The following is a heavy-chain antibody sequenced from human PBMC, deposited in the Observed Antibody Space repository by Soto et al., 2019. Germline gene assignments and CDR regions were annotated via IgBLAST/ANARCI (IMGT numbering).Heavy chain of an antibody. J-gene: IGHJ4*02. D-gene: IGHD3-16*01. CDR3: AHKTWLQAYIDF. CDR2: IYWDDDK. V-gene: IGHV2-5*02. CDR1: GFSLSTSGVG. Sequence: SGPTLVNPTQTLTLTCTFSGFSLSTSGVGGGWIRQPPGKALEWLALIYWDDDKRYSPSLKSRLTITKDTSKNQVVLTMTNMDPVDTATFYFAHKTWLQAYIDFWGQVXLVTGSA.